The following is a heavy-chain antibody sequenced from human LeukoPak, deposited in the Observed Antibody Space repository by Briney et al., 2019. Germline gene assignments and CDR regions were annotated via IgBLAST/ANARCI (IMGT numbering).Heavy chain of an antibody. D-gene: IGHD4-23*01. Sequence: RSGGSLRLSRAASGFTFSSYAMHWVRQAPGKGLEYVSAISSNGGNTYYANSVKGRFTISRDNSKNTLYLQMGSLRAEDMAVYYCARVTNSAFDIWGQGTMVTVSS. J-gene: IGHJ3*02. CDR2: ISSNGGNT. V-gene: IGHV3-64*01. CDR1: GFTFSSYA. CDR3: ARVTNSAFDI.